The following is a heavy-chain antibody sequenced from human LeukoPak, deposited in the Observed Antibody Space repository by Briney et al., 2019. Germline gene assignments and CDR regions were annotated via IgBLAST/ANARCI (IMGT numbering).Heavy chain of an antibody. CDR1: GFTFSSYA. D-gene: IGHD2-15*01. Sequence: PGGSLRLSCAASGFTFSSYAMHWVRQAPGKGLEYVSAISSNGGSTYYANSVKGRSTISRDNSKNTLYLQMGSLRAEDMAVYYCARDRVVAPMDVWGKGTTVTVSS. CDR3: ARDRVVAPMDV. V-gene: IGHV3-64*01. J-gene: IGHJ6*03. CDR2: ISSNGGST.